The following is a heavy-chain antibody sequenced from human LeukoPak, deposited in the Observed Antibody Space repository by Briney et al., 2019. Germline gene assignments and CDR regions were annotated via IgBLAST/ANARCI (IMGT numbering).Heavy chain of an antibody. CDR1: GYSISSGYY. Sequence: SETLSLTCTVSGYSISSGYYWGWIRQPPGKGLQWIGTIYHSGSTYYNPSLKSRVTISVDTSKNQFSLRLSSVTAADTAVYYCARIQYYDDGGYWNLDYWGEGTLVTVSS. V-gene: IGHV4-38-2*02. D-gene: IGHD3-22*01. CDR3: ARIQYYDDGGYWNLDY. CDR2: IYHSGST. J-gene: IGHJ4*02.